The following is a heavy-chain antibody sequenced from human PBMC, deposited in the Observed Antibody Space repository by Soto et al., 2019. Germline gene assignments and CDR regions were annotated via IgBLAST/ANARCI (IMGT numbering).Heavy chain of an antibody. D-gene: IGHD6-6*01. CDR2: ISGSGGST. Sequence: GGSPRLSCAASGFTFSSYAMSWVRQAPGKGLEWVSAISGSGGSTYYADSVKGRFTISRDNSKNTLYLQMNSLRAEDTAVYYCAKVRGSSFLYYYYGMDVWGQGTTVTVSS. V-gene: IGHV3-23*01. J-gene: IGHJ6*02. CDR1: GFTFSSYA. CDR3: AKVRGSSFLYYYYGMDV.